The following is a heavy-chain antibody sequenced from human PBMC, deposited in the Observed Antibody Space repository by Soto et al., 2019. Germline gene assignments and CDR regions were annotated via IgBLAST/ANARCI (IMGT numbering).Heavy chain of an antibody. CDR3: ARAVEWELGGDYFDY. D-gene: IGHD1-26*01. CDR2: ISWNSGSI. CDR1: GFTFDDYA. Sequence: EVQLVESGGGLVQPGRSLRLSCAASGFTFDDYAMHWVRQAPGKGLEWVSGISWNSGSIGYADSVKGRITISRDNAKNSLYLLMNSLRAEDTALYYCARAVEWELGGDYFDYWCQGTLVTVSA. V-gene: IGHV3-9*01. J-gene: IGHJ4*02.